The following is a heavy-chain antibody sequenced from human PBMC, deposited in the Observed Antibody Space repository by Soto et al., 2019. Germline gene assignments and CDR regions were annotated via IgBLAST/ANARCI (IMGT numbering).Heavy chain of an antibody. CDR1: GGSISSSSYY. Sequence: PSETLSLTCTVSGGSISSSSYYGGWIRQPPGKGLEWIGSIYYSGSTYYNPSLKSRVTISVDTSKNQFSLKLSSVTAADTAVYYCASLRGYYDSSGYVDYWGQGTLVTVSS. CDR2: IYYSGST. J-gene: IGHJ4*02. V-gene: IGHV4-39*01. CDR3: ASLRGYYDSSGYVDY. D-gene: IGHD3-22*01.